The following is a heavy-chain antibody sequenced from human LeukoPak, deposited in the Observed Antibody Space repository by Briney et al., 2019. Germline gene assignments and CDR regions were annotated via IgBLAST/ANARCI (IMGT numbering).Heavy chain of an antibody. CDR3: ARAGLLYYYYYYMDV. D-gene: IGHD2-21*02. J-gene: IGHJ6*03. CDR2: INHRGST. CDR1: GGSFSGYY. V-gene: IGHV4-34*01. Sequence: PSETLSLTCAVYGGSFSGYYWSWIRQPPGKGLEWIGEINHRGSTNYNPSLKSRVTISVDTSKNQFSLKLSSVTAADTAVYYCARAGLLYYYYYYMDVWGKGTTVTVSS.